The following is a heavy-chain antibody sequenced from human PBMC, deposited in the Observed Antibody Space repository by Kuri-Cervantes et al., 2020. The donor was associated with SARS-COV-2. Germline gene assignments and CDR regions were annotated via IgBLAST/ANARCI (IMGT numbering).Heavy chain of an antibody. CDR1: GFTFSSYA. V-gene: IGHV3-23*01. Sequence: GESLKISCAASGFTFSSYAMSWVRQAPGKGLEWVSAISGSGGSTYYADSVKGRFTISRDNSKNTLYLQMNSLRAEDTAVYYCAKKSESSGIAAAGTEMYFDYWGQGTLVTVSS. CDR2: ISGSGGST. CDR3: AKKSESSGIAAAGTEMYFDY. D-gene: IGHD6-13*01. J-gene: IGHJ4*02.